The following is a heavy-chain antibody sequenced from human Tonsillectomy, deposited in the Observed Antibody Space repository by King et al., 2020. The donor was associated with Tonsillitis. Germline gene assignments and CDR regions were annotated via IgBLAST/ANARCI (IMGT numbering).Heavy chain of an antibody. V-gene: IGHV1-2*02. Sequence: QSPLVQSGAEVKKPGASVKVSCKASGYTFTGFYIHWVRQAPGQGPEWMGWINPHSGGSDYAQKFQGRVTVTRDTSIRTVYMELSGLRSDDTAVYFCARDFGNGYSTRVADPSYFFDYWGQGTLVTVSS. D-gene: IGHD5-24*01. CDR3: ARDFGNGYSTRVADPSYFFDY. CDR1: GYTFTGFY. J-gene: IGHJ4*02. CDR2: INPHSGGS.